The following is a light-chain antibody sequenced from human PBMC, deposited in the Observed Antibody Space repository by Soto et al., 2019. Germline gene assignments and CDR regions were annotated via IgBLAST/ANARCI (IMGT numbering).Light chain of an antibody. CDR3: QQSYSTLWT. CDR1: QSISIY. CDR2: ATS. J-gene: IGKJ1*01. V-gene: IGKV1-39*01. Sequence: DIQMIQSPSSLSASVGDRVTITCRASQSISIYLNWYQQKPGKAPNLLIYATSSLQSGVPSRFSGSGSGTDFTLTISSLQPEDFATYYCQQSYSTLWTFGQGTKVEIK.